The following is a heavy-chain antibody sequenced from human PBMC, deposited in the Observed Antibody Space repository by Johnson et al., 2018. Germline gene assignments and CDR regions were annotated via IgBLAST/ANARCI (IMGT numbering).Heavy chain of an antibody. CDR3: ARGNGHAFDM. CDR2: INSDGSTP. CDR1: GFPLSSYW. Sequence: QLVESGGGPVPPGESLRISCSASGFPLSSYWMDWVRQDPGKGLVWVSGINSDGSTPSYASSVKGRFTISRDNAENPRFLQMNSLRADETAVYYCARGNGHAFDMWGQGTLVTVSS. J-gene: IGHJ3*02. V-gene: IGHV3-74*02.